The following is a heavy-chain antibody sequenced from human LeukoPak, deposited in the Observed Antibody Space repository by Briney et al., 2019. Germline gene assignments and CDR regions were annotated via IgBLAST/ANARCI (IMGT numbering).Heavy chain of an antibody. D-gene: IGHD6-19*01. CDR1: GFTFSSYA. Sequence: GGSLRLSCAASGFTFSSYAMSWVRQAPGKGLEWVSAISGSGGSTYYADSVKGRFTISRDDAKNTLYVQMNSLRAEDTAVYYCAKWRAVAGFDYWGQGTLVTVSS. V-gene: IGHV3-23*01. CDR2: ISGSGGST. J-gene: IGHJ4*02. CDR3: AKWRAVAGFDY.